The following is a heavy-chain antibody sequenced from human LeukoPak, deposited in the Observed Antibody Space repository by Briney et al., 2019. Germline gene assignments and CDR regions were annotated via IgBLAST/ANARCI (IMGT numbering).Heavy chain of an antibody. D-gene: IGHD3-22*01. CDR1: GFTFSSYG. V-gene: IGHV3-30*18. J-gene: IGHJ4*02. CDR3: ANLSPYYYDSSGYERKVDY. Sequence: GGSLRLSCAASGFTFSSYGMHWVRQAPGKGLEWVAVISNDGSNKHYGDSVKGRFTISRDNSKNTLYLQMNSLRAEDTAVYYCANLSPYYYDSSGYERKVDYWGQGTLVTVSS. CDR2: ISNDGSNK.